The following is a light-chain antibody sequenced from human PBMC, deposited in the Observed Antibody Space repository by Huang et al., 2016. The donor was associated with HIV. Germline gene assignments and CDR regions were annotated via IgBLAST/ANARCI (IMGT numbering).Light chain of an antibody. CDR1: QSFSSNY. CDR2: GAS. J-gene: IGKJ1*01. CDR3: QQYGSSVVT. Sequence: EIVLTQSPGTLSLSPGERATLSCRASQSFSSNYLAWYQQKPGQAPRLLIYGASSRANGNPDRFSGSGSGTDFALIISRLEPEDFAVYYCQQYGSSVVTFGQGTKVEVK. V-gene: IGKV3-20*01.